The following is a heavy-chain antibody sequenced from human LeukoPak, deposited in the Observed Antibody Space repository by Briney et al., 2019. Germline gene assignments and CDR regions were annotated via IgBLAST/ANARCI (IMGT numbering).Heavy chain of an antibody. CDR3: AKRGFRGTYYFDH. CDR1: GFTCINYA. Sequence: GGCLRLSCAASGFTCINYAMSCVPQAPRKGLEWGSTMSRSDGSTYYADSVKGRFTISRDNSNNILYLQMNSLRAEDTAVYHCAKRGFRGTYYFDHWGKGTLVTVSS. J-gene: IGHJ4*02. V-gene: IGHV3-23*01. CDR2: MSRSDGST. D-gene: IGHD1-26*01.